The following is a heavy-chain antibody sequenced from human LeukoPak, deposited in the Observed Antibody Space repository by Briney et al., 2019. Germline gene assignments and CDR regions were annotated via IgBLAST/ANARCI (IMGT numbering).Heavy chain of an antibody. Sequence: SETLSLTCTVSGGSISYRYWSWIRQAPGKGLEWIGYIYYSGSTNYNPSLKSRVTISVDTSKNQFSLKLSSVTAADTAMYYCARLIGDIAVSGTSWFDPWGQGTLVTVSS. V-gene: IGHV4-59*11. CDR2: IYYSGST. J-gene: IGHJ5*02. CDR3: ARLIGDIAVSGTSWFDP. D-gene: IGHD6-19*01. CDR1: GGSISYRY.